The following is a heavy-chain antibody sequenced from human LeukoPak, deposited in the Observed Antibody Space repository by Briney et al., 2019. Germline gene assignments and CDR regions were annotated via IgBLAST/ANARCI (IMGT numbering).Heavy chain of an antibody. J-gene: IGHJ4*02. CDR3: ARVRVYSANLRLVSKRYYFDY. V-gene: IGHV1-69*13. Sequence: SVKVSCKASGDTFNSNSISWVRQAPGQGLEWMGGINPIFGPANYAQKFQDRLTITAEESTSIAYMEMSSLRSEDTAVYYCARVRVYSANLRLVSKRYYFDYWGQGTLVTVSS. CDR2: INPIFGPA. D-gene: IGHD4/OR15-4a*01. CDR1: GDTFNSNS.